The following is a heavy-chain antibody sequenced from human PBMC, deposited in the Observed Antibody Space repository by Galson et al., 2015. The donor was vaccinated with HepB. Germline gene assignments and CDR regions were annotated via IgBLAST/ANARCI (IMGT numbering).Heavy chain of an antibody. V-gene: IGHV5-10-1*01. CDR3: ASPRDYYDSSGLISDAFDI. CDR2: IDPSDSYT. J-gene: IGHJ3*02. Sequence: QSGAEVKKPGESLRISCTGSGYSFTSYWISWVRQMPGKGLEWMGRIDPSDSYTNYSPSFQGHVTISADKSISTAYLQWSSLKASDTAMYYCASPRDYYDSSGLISDAFDIWGQGTMVTVSS. CDR1: GYSFTSYW. D-gene: IGHD3-22*01.